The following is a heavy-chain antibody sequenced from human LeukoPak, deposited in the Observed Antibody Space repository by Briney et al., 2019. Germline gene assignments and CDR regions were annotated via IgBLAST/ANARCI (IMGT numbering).Heavy chain of an antibody. J-gene: IGHJ4*02. CDR1: GFTFSSYG. CDR3: VKQGYCSSTSCLGYYFDH. D-gene: IGHD2-2*01. V-gene: IGHV3-23*01. Sequence: PGRSLRLSCAASGFTFSSYGMHWVRQAPGKGLEWVSGISISGGSAYYADSVKGRFTISRDNSKNTLYLQMNSLRAEDTALYYCVKQGYCSSTSCLGYYFDHWGQGTLVTVSS. CDR2: ISISGGSA.